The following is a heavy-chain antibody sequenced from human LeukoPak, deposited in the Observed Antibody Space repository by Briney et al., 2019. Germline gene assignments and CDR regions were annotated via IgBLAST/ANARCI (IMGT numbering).Heavy chain of an antibody. CDR3: ARESVRRISMRAKGYFDY. CDR1: GFVYSSFW. V-gene: IGHV3-7*01. CDR2: IKQDGSEK. D-gene: IGHD3-16*01. Sequence: GGSLRLTCAGSGFVYSSFWMSWVRQVPGKGLEWVANIKQDGSEKYYVDSVNGRFTISRHNARNTLFLQMDNLRAEDTAIYYCARESVRRISMRAKGYFDYWGRGTRVTVSS. J-gene: IGHJ4*02.